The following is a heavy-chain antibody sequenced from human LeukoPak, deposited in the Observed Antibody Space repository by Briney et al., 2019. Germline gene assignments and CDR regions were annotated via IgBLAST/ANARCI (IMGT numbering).Heavy chain of an antibody. CDR1: GYTFTSYY. J-gene: IGHJ4*02. V-gene: IGHV1-2*02. CDR2: INPNSGGT. CDR3: ASWGHHRRVVVAARDY. D-gene: IGHD2-15*01. Sequence: GASVKVSCKASGYTFTSYYMHWVRQAPGQGLEWMGWINPNSGGTNYAQKFQGRVTMTRDTSISTAYMELSRLRSDDTAVYYCASWGHHRRVVVAARDYWGQGTLVTVSS.